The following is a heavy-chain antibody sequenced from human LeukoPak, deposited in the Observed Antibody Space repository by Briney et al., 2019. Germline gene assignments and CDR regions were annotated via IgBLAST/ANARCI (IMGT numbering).Heavy chain of an antibody. CDR2: ISAYNGNT. J-gene: IGHJ6*03. V-gene: IGHV1-18*01. Sequence: ASVKVSCKASGYTFTSYGISWVRQAPGQGLEWMGWISAYNGNTNYAQKLQGRVTMTTDTPTSTAYMELRSLRSDDTAVYYCARENCSSTSCYPYYMDVWGKGTTVTVSS. CDR1: GYTFTSYG. CDR3: ARENCSSTSCYPYYMDV. D-gene: IGHD2-2*01.